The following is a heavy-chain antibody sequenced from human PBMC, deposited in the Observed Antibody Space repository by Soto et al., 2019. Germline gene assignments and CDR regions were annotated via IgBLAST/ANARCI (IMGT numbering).Heavy chain of an antibody. D-gene: IGHD5-18*01. V-gene: IGHV1-69*13. Sequence: SVKVSCKASGGTFSSYAISWVRQAPGQGLEWMGGIIPIFGTANYAQKFQGRATITADESTSTAYMELSSLRSEDTAVYYFARADVDTAMVGGMDVWGQGTTVTVSS. CDR1: GGTFSSYA. CDR3: ARADVDTAMVGGMDV. CDR2: IIPIFGTA. J-gene: IGHJ6*02.